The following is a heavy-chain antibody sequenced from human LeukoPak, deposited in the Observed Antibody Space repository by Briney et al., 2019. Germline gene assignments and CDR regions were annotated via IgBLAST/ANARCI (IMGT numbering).Heavy chain of an antibody. CDR1: GGSISSGGYY. V-gene: IGHV4-61*08. J-gene: IGHJ5*02. D-gene: IGHD5-18*01. Sequence: SETLSLTCTVSGGSISSGGYYWSWIRQHPGKGLEWIGYIYTSGSTNYTPSLKSRVTISVDTSKNQFSLKLSSVTAADTAVYYCARHVGGYSYGYEGDWFDPWGQGTLVTVSS. CDR2: IYTSGST. CDR3: ARHVGGYSYGYEGDWFDP.